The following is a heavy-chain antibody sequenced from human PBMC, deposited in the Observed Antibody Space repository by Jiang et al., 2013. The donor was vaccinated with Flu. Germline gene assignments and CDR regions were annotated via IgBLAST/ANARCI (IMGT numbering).Heavy chain of an antibody. CDR1: GFTFSSYA. D-gene: IGHD5-18*01. CDR2: ISYDGSNK. V-gene: IGHV3-30*01. CDR3: ARDRGYSYGYESSGLVGY. Sequence: QLVESGGGVVQPGRSLRLSCAASGFTFSSYAMHWVRQAPGKGLEWVAVISYDGSNKYYADSVKGRFTISRDNSKNTLYLQMNSLRAEGTAVYYCARDRGYSYGYESSGLVGYWGQGTLVTVSS. J-gene: IGHJ4*02.